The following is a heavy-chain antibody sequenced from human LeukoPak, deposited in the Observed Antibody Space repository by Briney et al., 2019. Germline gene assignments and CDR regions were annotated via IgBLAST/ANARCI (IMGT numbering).Heavy chain of an antibody. V-gene: IGHV4-39*01. Sequence: SETLSLTCTVSGGSISSSSYYWGWIRQPPGKGLEWIGSIYYSGSTYYNPSLKSRVTISVDTSKNQFSLKLSSVAAADTAVYYCARHKRAAAVNYWGQGTLVTVSS. CDR2: IYYSGST. CDR1: GGSISSSSYY. D-gene: IGHD6-13*01. J-gene: IGHJ4*02. CDR3: ARHKRAAAVNY.